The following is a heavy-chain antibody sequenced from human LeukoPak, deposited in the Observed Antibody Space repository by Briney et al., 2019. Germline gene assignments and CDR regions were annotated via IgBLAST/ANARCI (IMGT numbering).Heavy chain of an antibody. Sequence: ASVKVSCKASGYTFTGYYMHWVRQAPGQGLEWMGWINPNSGGTNYAQKFQGRVTMTRDTSISTAYMELSSLRSDDPAVYYCARAQRVIVVRFVYWGQGTLVTVSS. J-gene: IGHJ4*02. CDR2: INPNSGGT. D-gene: IGHD2-2*01. CDR3: ARAQRVIVVRFVY. CDR1: GYTFTGYY. V-gene: IGHV1-2*02.